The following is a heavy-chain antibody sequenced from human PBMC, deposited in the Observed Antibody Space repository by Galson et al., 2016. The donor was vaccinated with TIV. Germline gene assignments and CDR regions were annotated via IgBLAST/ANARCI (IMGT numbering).Heavy chain of an antibody. Sequence: SLRLSCAASGFIFSDYALSWVRQAPGKGLGWVSGIRGNGRETYYVDSVKGRFTISRDNSKNMLYLQMSSLRAEDTALYYCAKDSFYDSEAFDAWGQGTMVTVSS. CDR2: IRGNGRET. CDR1: GFIFSDYA. D-gene: IGHD2/OR15-2a*01. J-gene: IGHJ3*01. CDR3: AKDSFYDSEAFDA. V-gene: IGHV3-23*01.